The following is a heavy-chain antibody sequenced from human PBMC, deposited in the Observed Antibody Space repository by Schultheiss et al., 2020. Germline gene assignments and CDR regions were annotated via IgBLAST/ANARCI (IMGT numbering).Heavy chain of an antibody. Sequence: GESLKISCAASGFTFSSYWMHWVRQAPGKGLVWVSYISSSGSTIYYADSVKGRFTISRDNAKNSLYLQMNSLRAEDTAVYYCARGTYYYDSSGYYYVWRNVDAFDIWGQGTMVTVSS. CDR2: ISSSGSTI. J-gene: IGHJ3*02. V-gene: IGHV3-48*04. CDR3: ARGTYYYDSSGYYYVWRNVDAFDI. D-gene: IGHD3-22*01. CDR1: GFTFSSYW.